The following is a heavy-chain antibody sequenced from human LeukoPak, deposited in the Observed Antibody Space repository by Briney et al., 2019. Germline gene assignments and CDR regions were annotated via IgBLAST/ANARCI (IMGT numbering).Heavy chain of an antibody. CDR2: ISSLSNYI. CDR1: GFTFSSYS. Sequence: GGSLRLSCAASGFTFSSYSMNWVRQAPGKGLEWVSSISSLSNYIYYEDSVKGRFTISRGYAKNSLYLQMNSLRAEDTAVYYCAELGITMIGGVWGKGTTVTISS. V-gene: IGHV3-21*01. D-gene: IGHD3-10*02. J-gene: IGHJ6*04. CDR3: AELGITMIGGV.